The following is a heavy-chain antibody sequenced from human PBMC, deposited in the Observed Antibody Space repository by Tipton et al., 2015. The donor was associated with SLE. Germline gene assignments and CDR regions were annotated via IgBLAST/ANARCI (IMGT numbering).Heavy chain of an antibody. CDR3: ARDRGGSYNDAFDI. J-gene: IGHJ3*02. CDR1: GGSISSGSYY. Sequence: TLSLTCTVSGGSISSGSYYWSWIRQPAGKGLEWIGRIYTSGSTNYNPSLKSRVTTSVDTSKNQFSLKLSSVTAADTAVYYCARDRGGSYNDAFDIWGQGTMVTVSS. D-gene: IGHD1-26*01. V-gene: IGHV4-61*02. CDR2: IYTSGST.